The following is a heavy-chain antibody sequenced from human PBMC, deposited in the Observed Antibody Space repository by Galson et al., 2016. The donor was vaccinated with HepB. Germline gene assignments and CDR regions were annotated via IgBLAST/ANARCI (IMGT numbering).Heavy chain of an antibody. CDR1: GFSFSTSG. V-gene: IGHV3-23*01. D-gene: IGHD3-16*01. Sequence: SCAASGFSFSTSGMSWVRQTPGRGLEWVSGITGSGDATHYADSVRGRFTISRDNSKNTLYLYMNSLRAGDTAVYYCGKHGGFDYWGQGALVTVSS. CDR3: GKHGGFDY. J-gene: IGHJ4*02. CDR2: ITGSGDAT.